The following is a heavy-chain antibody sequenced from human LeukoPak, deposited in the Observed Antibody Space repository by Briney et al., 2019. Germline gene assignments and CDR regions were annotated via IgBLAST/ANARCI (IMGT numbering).Heavy chain of an antibody. J-gene: IGHJ4*02. CDR3: ARSAVRGVACDY. V-gene: IGHV3-21*05. D-gene: IGHD3-10*01. CDR1: GFTFSGFS. CDR2: ISTSSRST. Sequence: GGSLRLSCTASGFTFSGFSMHWVRQAPGKGLEWLSYISTSSRSTYYADSVKGRFTISRDTATNALFLDMHSLRPRDSAVYYCARSAVRGVACDYWGQGTLLTVSS.